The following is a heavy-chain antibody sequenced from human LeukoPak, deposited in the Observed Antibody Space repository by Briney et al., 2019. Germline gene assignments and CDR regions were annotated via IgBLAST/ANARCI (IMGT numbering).Heavy chain of an antibody. D-gene: IGHD3-9*01. CDR2: VYPAGSYI. J-gene: IGHJ5*02. CDR3: ARRKYFDTYLDP. V-gene: IGHV5-51*01. Sequence: GESLKISCKGPEFDFDDYWIGWVRQVPGRGLEWMGIVYPAGSYIHHSPSFQGRVSISVDRSVSTAYLQWTSLKASDSGIYFCARRKYFDTYLDPWGQGTLVTVSS. CDR1: EFDFDDYW.